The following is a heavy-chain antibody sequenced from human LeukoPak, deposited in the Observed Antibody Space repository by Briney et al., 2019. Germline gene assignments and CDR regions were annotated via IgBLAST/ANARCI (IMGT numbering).Heavy chain of an antibody. Sequence: SETLSLTGAVYGGSFSGYYWSWIRQPPGKGLEWIGEINHSGSTNYNPSLKSRVTISVDTSKNQFSLKLSSVTAADTAVYYCARGSRYNWNYICNYWGQGTLVTVSA. CDR1: GGSFSGYY. CDR3: ARGSRYNWNYICNY. D-gene: IGHD1-7*01. CDR2: INHSGST. V-gene: IGHV4-34*01. J-gene: IGHJ4*02.